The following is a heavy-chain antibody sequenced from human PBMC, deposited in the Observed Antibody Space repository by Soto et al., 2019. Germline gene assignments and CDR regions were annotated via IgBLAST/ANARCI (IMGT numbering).Heavy chain of an antibody. CDR3: AKGYEISPPIASGWYPNYYYGMDV. V-gene: IGHV3-30*18. CDR2: ISFDGSDE. Sequence: QVQLVESGGGVVQPGRSLRLSCAASGFAFNKYGVHWVRQAPGEGLEWVSLISFDGSDEWYADSVKGRFTISRDNSKNTLYLQMNSLRPEDTAVYYCAKGYEISPPIASGWYPNYYYGMDVWGQGTTATVSS. D-gene: IGHD6-19*01. CDR1: GFAFNKYG. J-gene: IGHJ6*02.